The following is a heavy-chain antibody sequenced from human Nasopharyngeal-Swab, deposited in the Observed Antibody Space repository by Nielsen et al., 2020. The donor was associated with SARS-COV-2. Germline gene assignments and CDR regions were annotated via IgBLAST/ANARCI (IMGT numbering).Heavy chain of an antibody. D-gene: IGHD5-24*01. CDR2: INSDGSST. V-gene: IGHV3-74*01. J-gene: IGHJ4*02. Sequence: WIRQPPGKGLVWVSRINSDGSSTTYADPVKGRFTISRDNAKNTLYLQMNSLRAEDTAVYYCARARDGYNLAYWGQGTLVTVSS. CDR3: ARARDGYNLAY.